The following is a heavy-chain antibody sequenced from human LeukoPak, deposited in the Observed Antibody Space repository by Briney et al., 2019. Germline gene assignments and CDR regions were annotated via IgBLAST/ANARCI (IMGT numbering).Heavy chain of an antibody. Sequence: SVTVSCKASGGTFSSYAISWVRQAPGQGLEWMGGIIPIFGTANYAQKFQGRVTITADESTSTAYMELSSLRSEDTAVYYCARDYVRYSGYDSEWYFDYWGQGTLVTVSS. CDR1: GGTFSSYA. CDR3: ARDYVRYSGYDSEWYFDY. V-gene: IGHV1-69*13. D-gene: IGHD5-12*01. CDR2: IIPIFGTA. J-gene: IGHJ4*02.